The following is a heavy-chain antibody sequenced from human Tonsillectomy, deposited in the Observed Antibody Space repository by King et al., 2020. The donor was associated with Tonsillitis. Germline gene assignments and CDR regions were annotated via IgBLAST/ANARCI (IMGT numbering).Heavy chain of an antibody. J-gene: IGHJ4*02. V-gene: IGHV3-33*01. D-gene: IGHD6-19*01. Sequence: VQLVESGGGVVQPGRSLRLSCAASGFTFSSYGMHWVRQAPGKGLEWVAVKWYDGSKKYYADSVKGRFTISRDNSKNTLYLQMNSLRAEDTAVYFCARGLYSSGWYSSQDYWGQGTLVTVSS. CDR3: ARGLYSSGWYSSQDY. CDR1: GFTFSSYG. CDR2: KWYDGSKK.